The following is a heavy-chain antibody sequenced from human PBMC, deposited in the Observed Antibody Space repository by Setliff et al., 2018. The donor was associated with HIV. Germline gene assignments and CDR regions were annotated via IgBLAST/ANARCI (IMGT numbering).Heavy chain of an antibody. J-gene: IGHJ6*03. CDR3: ARNPRIAVAGTDYYYYMDV. CDR2: INPSGGST. D-gene: IGHD6-19*01. Sequence: ASVKVSCKASGYTFTSYYMHWVRQAPGQGLEGMGIINPSGGSTSYAQEFQGRVTMTRYTSTSTVYLELSSMRSEDTAVYYCARNPRIAVAGTDYYYYMDVWGKGTTVTVSS. CDR1: GYTFTSYY. V-gene: IGHV1-46*01.